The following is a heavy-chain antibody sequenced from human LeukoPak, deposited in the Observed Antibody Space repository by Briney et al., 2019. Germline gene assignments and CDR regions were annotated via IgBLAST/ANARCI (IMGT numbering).Heavy chain of an antibody. J-gene: IGHJ4*02. D-gene: IGHD6-19*01. CDR2: INPNSGGT. Sequence: ASVKVSCKASGYTFTGYYMHWVRQAPGQGLEWMGWINPNSGGTNYAQKFQGRVTMTRDTSISTAYMELSRLRSDDTAVYYYARRSGQWLVPTFDYWGQGTLVTVSS. V-gene: IGHV1-2*02. CDR3: ARRSGQWLVPTFDY. CDR1: GYTFTGYY.